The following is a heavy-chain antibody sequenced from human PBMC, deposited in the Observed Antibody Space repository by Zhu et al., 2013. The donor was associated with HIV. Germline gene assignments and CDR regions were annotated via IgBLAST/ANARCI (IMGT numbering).Heavy chain of an antibody. CDR3: ARDHQSSVFRGVKFDY. CDR1: GYAFTAYY. Sequence: QVHLVQSETEVKKPGASVQVSCKASGYAFTAYYIHWVRQAPGQGLEWMGSINTNNGVTNSAQTFRGRVTMTRDTSISTAYLEVSRLRSDDTAVYFCARDHQSSVFRGVKFDYWGQGTLVAVSS. J-gene: IGHJ4*01. CDR2: INTNNGVT. V-gene: IGHV1-2*02. D-gene: IGHD3-10*01.